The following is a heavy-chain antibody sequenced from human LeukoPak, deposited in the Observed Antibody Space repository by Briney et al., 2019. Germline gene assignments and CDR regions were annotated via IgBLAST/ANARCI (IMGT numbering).Heavy chain of an antibody. D-gene: IGHD1-26*01. CDR3: ARVRIVGATMGSFDY. Sequence: PGGSLRLSCAAPGFTFSSYSMNWVRQAPGKGLEWVSSISSSSSYIYYADSLKGRFTISRDNAKNSLYLQMNSLRAEDTAVYYCARVRIVGATMGSFDYWGQGTLVTVSS. V-gene: IGHV3-21*01. CDR1: GFTFSSYS. CDR2: ISSSSSYI. J-gene: IGHJ4*02.